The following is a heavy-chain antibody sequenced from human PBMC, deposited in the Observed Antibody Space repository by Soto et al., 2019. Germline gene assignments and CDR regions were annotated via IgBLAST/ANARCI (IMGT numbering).Heavy chain of an antibody. CDR3: AKGRGSNWSYGMDV. J-gene: IGHJ6*02. D-gene: IGHD6-13*01. Sequence: GSLRLSCAASGFTISSYGMHWVRQAPGKGLEWVAVISYDGSNKYYADSVKGRFTISRDNSKNTLYLQMNSLRAEDTAVYYCAKGRGSNWSYGMDVWGQGTTVTGS. CDR1: GFTISSYG. CDR2: ISYDGSNK. V-gene: IGHV3-30*18.